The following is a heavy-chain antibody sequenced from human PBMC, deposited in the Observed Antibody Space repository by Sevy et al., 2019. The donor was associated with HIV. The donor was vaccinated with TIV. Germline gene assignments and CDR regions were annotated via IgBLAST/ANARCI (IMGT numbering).Heavy chain of an antibody. Sequence: GGSLRLSCAASGFTVSSNYMSWVRQAPGKGLEWVSVIYSGGSTNYEDTVKGSYTTSGDNFKNTMYLQMNSLRAEETAVYYSARGGDNRTYYYGSGRIRYYCYSMDVWGQGTTVTVSS. CDR3: ARGGDNRTYYYGSGRIRYYCYSMDV. D-gene: IGHD3-10*01. V-gene: IGHV3-53*01. J-gene: IGHJ6*02. CDR1: GFTVSSNY. CDR2: IYSGGST.